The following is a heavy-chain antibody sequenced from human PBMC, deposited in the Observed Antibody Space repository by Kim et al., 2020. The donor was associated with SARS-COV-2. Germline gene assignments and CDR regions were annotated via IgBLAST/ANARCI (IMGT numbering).Heavy chain of an antibody. CDR3: VRDRNFHMVVKRYHGAFDM. V-gene: IGHV3-74*01. CDR1: GFTFSTYW. CDR2: IDGRGRRT. J-gene: IGHJ3*02. D-gene: IGHD2-21*01. Sequence: GGSLRLSCAASGFTFSTYWLHWVRQAPGKGLVWVSHIDGRGRRTSSEDSVKCRFTISSDTAKNTVYLQMNSLRVDYTAVYYCVRDRNFHMVVKRYHGAFDMWGRGPRVTVSS.